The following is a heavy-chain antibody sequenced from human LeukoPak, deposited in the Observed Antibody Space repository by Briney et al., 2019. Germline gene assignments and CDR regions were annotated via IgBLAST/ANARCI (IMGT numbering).Heavy chain of an antibody. Sequence: EGSLRLSCVASGFTFGTYGMHWVRQAPGKGLDWVAAISYDGSDKYYADFVKGRFTISRDKSKNTLYLEMSSLRIEDTAVYYCAKDPFGSRMEYFQRWGQGTLVIVSS. CDR2: ISYDGSDK. D-gene: IGHD2-15*01. CDR1: GFTFGTYG. V-gene: IGHV3-30*18. CDR3: AKDPFGSRMEYFQR. J-gene: IGHJ1*01.